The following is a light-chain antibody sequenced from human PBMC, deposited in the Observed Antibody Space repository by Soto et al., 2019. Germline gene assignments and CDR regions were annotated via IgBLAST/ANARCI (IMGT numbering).Light chain of an antibody. Sequence: LTQPASVSGSPGQTITISCTGTGSDVGGYDYVSWYQQHPDKAPRFMIYEVTNRPSGVSHRFSGSKSGNTASLTISGLQAEDEADYYCSSYTTTSTYVFGTGTKVTVL. CDR2: EVT. V-gene: IGLV2-14*01. CDR1: GSDVGGYDY. J-gene: IGLJ1*01. CDR3: SSYTTTSTYV.